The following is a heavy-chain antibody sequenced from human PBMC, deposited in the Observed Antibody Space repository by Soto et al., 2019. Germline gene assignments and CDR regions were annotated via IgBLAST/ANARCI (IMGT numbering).Heavy chain of an antibody. Sequence: EVQLVESGGGLVKPGGSLRLSCAASRFTFSSYSMNWVRQAPGKGLEWVSSISSSSSYIYYADSVKGRFTISRDNAKNSLYLQMNSLRAEDTAVYYCARGSYSPSRHFDYWGQGTLVTVSS. CDR2: ISSSSSYI. CDR1: RFTFSSYS. D-gene: IGHD1-26*01. V-gene: IGHV3-21*01. CDR3: ARGSYSPSRHFDY. J-gene: IGHJ4*02.